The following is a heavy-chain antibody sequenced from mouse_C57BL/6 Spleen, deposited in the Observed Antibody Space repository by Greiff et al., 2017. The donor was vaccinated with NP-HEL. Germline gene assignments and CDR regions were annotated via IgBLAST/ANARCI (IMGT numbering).Heavy chain of an antibody. J-gene: IGHJ3*01. Sequence: VKLMESGAELVKPGASVKMSCKASGYTFTTYPIEWMKQNHGKSLEWIGNFHPYNDDTKYNEKFKGKATLTVEKSSSTVYLELSRLTSDDSAVYYCALYYGYDWFAYWGQGTLVTVSA. D-gene: IGHD2-2*01. CDR1: GYTFTTYP. CDR3: ALYYGYDWFAY. V-gene: IGHV1-47*01. CDR2: FHPYNDDT.